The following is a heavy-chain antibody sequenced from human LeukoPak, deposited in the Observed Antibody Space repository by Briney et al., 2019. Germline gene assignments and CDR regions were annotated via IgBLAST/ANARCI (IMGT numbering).Heavy chain of an antibody. Sequence: GGSLRLSCAVSGFAFGSEAMSWVRQSPARGLEWVASISPGGGTTYYADYVKGRFTISRDNSKNSLFVQMNSLRAEDTAVYYCAKGVVRGVIITSFDYWGQGTLVTVSS. CDR3: AKGVVRGVIITSFDY. D-gene: IGHD3-10*01. V-gene: IGHV3-23*01. CDR1: GFAFGSEA. CDR2: ISPGGGTT. J-gene: IGHJ4*02.